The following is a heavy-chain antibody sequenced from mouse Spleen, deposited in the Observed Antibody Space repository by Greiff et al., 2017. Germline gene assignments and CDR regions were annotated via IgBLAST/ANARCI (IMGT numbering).Heavy chain of an antibody. V-gene: IGHV1-84*01. D-gene: IGHD1-1*01. CDR2: IYPGSGNT. Sequence: LMESGPELVKPGASVKISCKASGYTFTDYYINWVKQRPGQGLEWIGWIYPGSGNTKYNEKFKGKATLTVDTSSSTAYMQLSSLTSEDSAVYFCARLRYYGSRYVFDYWGQGTTLTVSS. J-gene: IGHJ2*01. CDR1: GYTFTDYY. CDR3: ARLRYYGSRYVFDY.